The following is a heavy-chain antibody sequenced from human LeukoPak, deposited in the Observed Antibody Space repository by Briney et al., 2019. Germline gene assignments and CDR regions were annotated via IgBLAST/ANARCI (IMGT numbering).Heavy chain of an antibody. CDR3: ARDWLRHYYYGMDV. Sequence: GGSLTLSCAASGFTFSSYEMNWVRQAPGKGLEWVSYISTSGSTRYYADSVLGRFAISRDNAKNSVYLQMNSLRAEDTAVYYCARDWLRHYYYGMDVWGQGTTVTVSS. CDR1: GFTFSSYE. CDR2: ISTSGSTR. J-gene: IGHJ6*02. D-gene: IGHD6-19*01. V-gene: IGHV3-48*03.